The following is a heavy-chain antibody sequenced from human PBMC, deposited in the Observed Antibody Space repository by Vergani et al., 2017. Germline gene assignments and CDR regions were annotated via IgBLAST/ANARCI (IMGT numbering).Heavy chain of an antibody. J-gene: IGHJ4*02. V-gene: IGHV3-74*01. D-gene: IGHD1-14*01. Sequence: EVQLVESGGGLVQPGGSLRFSCAASGFTFSRPWMHWVRQAPGKVLVWVSLVNPEGTNTPYADSVKGRFTIARDNAKNMMYLQLNSLRDEETAVYYCARDGHIDAEGTELDYWGQGTLVTVSS. CDR1: GFTFSRPW. CDR2: VNPEGTNT. CDR3: ARDGHIDAEGTELDY.